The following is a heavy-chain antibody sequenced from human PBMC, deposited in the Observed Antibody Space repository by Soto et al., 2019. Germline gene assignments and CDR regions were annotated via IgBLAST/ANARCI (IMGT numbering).Heavy chain of an antibody. CDR3: ARSNLFIAARADYYYGMDV. D-gene: IGHD6-6*01. J-gene: IGHJ6*02. CDR2: IYPGDSDT. V-gene: IGHV5-51*01. CDR1: GYSFTSYW. Sequence: PGESLKISCKGSGYSFTSYWIGWVRQMPGKGLEWMGIIYPGDSDTRYSPSFQGQVTISADKSISTAYLQWSSLKASDTAMYYCARSNLFIAARADYYYGMDVWGQGTTVTVSS.